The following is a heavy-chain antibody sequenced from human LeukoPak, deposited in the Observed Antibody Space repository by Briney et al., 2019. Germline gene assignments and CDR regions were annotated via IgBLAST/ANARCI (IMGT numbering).Heavy chain of an antibody. Sequence: QSGGSLRLSCAASGFTFSSYGMHWVRQAPGKGLEWVAVISYDGSNKYYADSVKGRFTISRDNSKNTLYLQMNDLRPDDTAIYYCAKRNTMVRGGPCFDYWGQGLLVTVSS. CDR1: GFTFSSYG. D-gene: IGHD3-10*01. CDR3: AKRNTMVRGGPCFDY. V-gene: IGHV3-30*18. J-gene: IGHJ4*02. CDR2: ISYDGSNK.